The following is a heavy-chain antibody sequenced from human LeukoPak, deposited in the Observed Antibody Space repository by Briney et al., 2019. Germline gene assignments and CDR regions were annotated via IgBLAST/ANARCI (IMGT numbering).Heavy chain of an antibody. CDR1: GFTFNTYA. CDR3: ARGPSGYHNT. J-gene: IGHJ4*02. V-gene: IGHV3-23*01. Sequence: GGSLRLSCAASGFTFNTYAMSWVRQAPGKGLEWVSGISGGGGSTYYADSVKGRFIISRDNSKNTLYLQMNSLRAEDTAVYYCARGPSGYHNTGGQGTLVTVSS. CDR2: ISGGGGST. D-gene: IGHD5-12*01.